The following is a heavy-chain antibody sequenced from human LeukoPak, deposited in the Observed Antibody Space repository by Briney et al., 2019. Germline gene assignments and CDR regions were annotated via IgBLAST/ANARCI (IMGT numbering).Heavy chain of an antibody. CDR2: MNPNSGNT. CDR3: ARGLDSSGWPAYYYYYYMDV. V-gene: IGHV1-8*03. Sequence: GASVKVSCKASGYTFTSYDINWVRQATGQGLEWMGWMNPNSGNTGYAQKFQGRVTITRNTSISTAYMELSSLRSEDTAVYYCARGLDSSGWPAYYYYYYMDVWGKGTTVTVSS. CDR1: GYTFTSYD. D-gene: IGHD6-19*01. J-gene: IGHJ6*03.